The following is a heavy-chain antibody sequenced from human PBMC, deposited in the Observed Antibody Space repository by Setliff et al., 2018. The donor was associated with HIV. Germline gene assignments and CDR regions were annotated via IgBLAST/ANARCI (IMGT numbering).Heavy chain of an antibody. D-gene: IGHD4-17*01. CDR3: ARDDRGDYGFDY. J-gene: IGHJ4*02. CDR2: IYSSGST. V-gene: IGHV4-61*05. CDR1: GGSISSSSYY. Sequence: SETLSLTCTVSGGSISSSSYYWGWIRQPPGKGLEWIGYIYSSGSTNYNPSLKSRVTISVDTSKNQFSLKLSSVTAADTAVYYCARDDRGDYGFDYWGQGTLVTVSS.